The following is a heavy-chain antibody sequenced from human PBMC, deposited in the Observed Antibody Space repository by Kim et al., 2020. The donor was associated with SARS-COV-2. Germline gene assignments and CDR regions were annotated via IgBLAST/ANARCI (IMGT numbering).Heavy chain of an antibody. V-gene: IGHV5-51*01. D-gene: IGHD3-10*02. CDR2: FYPGDSDI. CDR3: ARHYYLRGYTSGSPDY. CDR1: GYSFTSYW. J-gene: IGHJ4*02. Sequence: GESLKISCKGSGYSFTSYWIGWVRQMPGKGLEWMGIFYPGDSDIRYSPSFQGQVTISADKSISTAYLQWSSLKASDTAMYYCARHYYLRGYTSGSPDYWGQGTLVTVSS.